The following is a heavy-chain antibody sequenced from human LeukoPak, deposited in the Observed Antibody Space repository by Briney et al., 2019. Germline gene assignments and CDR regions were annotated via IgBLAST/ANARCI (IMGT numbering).Heavy chain of an antibody. CDR1: GFTFSSYW. V-gene: IGHV3-74*01. CDR3: ASELSAGY. D-gene: IGHD6-19*01. J-gene: IGHJ4*02. CDR2: ISSDGGNT. Sequence: SGGSLRLSCAASGFTFSSYWMHWVSQAPGKGLVWVSRISSDGGNTHYADSVKGRFTISRDNAKNTLYLQMNTLRAEDTAVYYCASELSAGYWGQGTLVTVSS.